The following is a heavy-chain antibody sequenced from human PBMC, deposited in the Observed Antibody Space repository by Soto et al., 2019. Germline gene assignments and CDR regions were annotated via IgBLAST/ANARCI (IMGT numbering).Heavy chain of an antibody. CDR3: ARQAIAAAGEGAVGMDG. CDR2: IWYDGSNK. D-gene: IGHD6-13*01. Sequence: QVQLVESGGGVVQPGRSLRLSCAASGFTFSSYGMHWVRQAPGKGLEWVAVIWYDGSNKYYADSVKGRFTISRDNSKNTLYLQMNRLRAEGTAVYYWARQAIAAAGEGAVGMDGWGQGTTVTVSS. CDR1: GFTFSSYG. J-gene: IGHJ6*02. V-gene: IGHV3-33*01.